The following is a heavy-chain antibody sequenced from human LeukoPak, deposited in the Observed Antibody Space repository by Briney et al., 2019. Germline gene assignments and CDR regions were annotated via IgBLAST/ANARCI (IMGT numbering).Heavy chain of an antibody. CDR1: GGTFSSYA. Sequence: ASVKVSCKASGGTFSSYAISWVRQAPGQGLEWMGRIIPIVDTTNYAQDFQGRVTITADKSTITSYMELSSLKSEDTAVYYCTRSAVAGGGVNYWGQGTLVTVSS. J-gene: IGHJ4*02. D-gene: IGHD6-19*01. V-gene: IGHV1-69*04. CDR2: IIPIVDTT. CDR3: TRSAVAGGGVNY.